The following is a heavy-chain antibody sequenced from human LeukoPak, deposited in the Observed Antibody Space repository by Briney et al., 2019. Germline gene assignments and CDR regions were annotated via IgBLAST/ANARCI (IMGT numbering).Heavy chain of an antibody. CDR1: GLTSSSHW. D-gene: IGHD3-22*01. V-gene: IGHV3-74*01. J-gene: IGHJ4*02. Sequence: GGSLRLSCVASGLTSSSHWMHWVRQTPEKGLVWVSRINSDGSNTASADSVKGRFTISRDNAKNTLYLQMNSLRAEDTAVYYCARDRALYDSRRGYYYTEDDYWGQGTLVTVSS. CDR2: INSDGSNT. CDR3: ARDRALYDSRRGYYYTEDDY.